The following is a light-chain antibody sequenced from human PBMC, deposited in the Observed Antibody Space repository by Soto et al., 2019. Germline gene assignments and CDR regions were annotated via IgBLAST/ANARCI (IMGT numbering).Light chain of an antibody. CDR3: QQYNFYQWT. CDR2: DAS. Sequence: DIPMTQSPSTLSASVGDRVTITCRASQSISSNLAWYQQKPGKAPKLLIYDASTLESGVPLRFSGSGSGTEFTLTISSLQPADFATYYCQQYNFYQWTFGHGTKVEIK. CDR1: QSISSN. J-gene: IGKJ1*01. V-gene: IGKV1-5*01.